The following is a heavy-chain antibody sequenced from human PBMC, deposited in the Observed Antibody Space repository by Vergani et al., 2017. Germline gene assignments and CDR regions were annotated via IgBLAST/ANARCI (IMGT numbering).Heavy chain of an antibody. D-gene: IGHD3-3*01. CDR1: GGTFSSYA. J-gene: IGHJ6*03. CDR3: ARVNDFWSGYYSGVYYYYYMDV. Sequence: QVQLVQSGAEVKKPGSSVKVSCKASGGTFSSYAISWVRQAPGQGLEWMGGIIPIFGTANYAQKFQGRVTITADESTCTAYMELSSLRSEDTAVYYCARVNDFWSGYYSGVYYYYYMDVWGKGTTVTVSS. V-gene: IGHV1-69*01. CDR2: IIPIFGTA.